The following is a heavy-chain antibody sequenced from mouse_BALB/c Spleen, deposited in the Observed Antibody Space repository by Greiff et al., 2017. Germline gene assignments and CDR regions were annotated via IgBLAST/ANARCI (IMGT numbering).Heavy chain of an antibody. CDR1: GYTFTNYW. J-gene: IGHJ4*01. D-gene: IGHD2-4*01. Sequence: QVQLQQSGAELVRPGTSVKISCKASGYTFTNYWLGWVKQRPGHGLEWIGDIYPGGGYTNYNEKFKGKATLTADTSSSTAYMQLSSLTSEDSAVYFCARSGGLRRTYYYAMDYWGQGTSVTVSS. CDR3: ARSGGLRRTYYYAMDY. V-gene: IGHV1-63*02. CDR2: IYPGGGYT.